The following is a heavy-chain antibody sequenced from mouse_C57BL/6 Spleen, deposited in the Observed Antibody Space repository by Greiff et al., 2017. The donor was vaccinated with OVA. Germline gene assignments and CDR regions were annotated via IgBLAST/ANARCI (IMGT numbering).Heavy chain of an antibody. CDR2: IYPSDSYT. CDR1: GYTFTSYW. J-gene: IGHJ2*01. V-gene: IGHV1-50*01. CDR3: ARSDSYFDY. D-gene: IGHD2-4*01. Sequence: QVQLQQPGAELVKPGASVKLSCKASGYTFTSYWMQWVKQRPGQGLEWIGEIYPSDSYTNYNQKFKGKATLTVDTSSSTAYMQLSSLTSEDSAVYYCARSDSYFDYWGQGTTLTVSS.